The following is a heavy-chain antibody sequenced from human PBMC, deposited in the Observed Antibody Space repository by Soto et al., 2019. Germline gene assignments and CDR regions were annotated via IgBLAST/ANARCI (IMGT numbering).Heavy chain of an antibody. D-gene: IGHD3-3*01. CDR1: GFTFSSYW. CDR3: ARCITIFGVVAPTYYYYGMDV. V-gene: IGHV3-7*01. Sequence: GGSLRLCCAASGFTFSSYWMSWVRQAPGKGLEWVANIKQDGSEKYYVDSVKGRFTISRDNAKNSLYLQMNSLRAEDTAVYYCARCITIFGVVAPTYYYYGMDVWGQGTTVTVSS. J-gene: IGHJ6*02. CDR2: IKQDGSEK.